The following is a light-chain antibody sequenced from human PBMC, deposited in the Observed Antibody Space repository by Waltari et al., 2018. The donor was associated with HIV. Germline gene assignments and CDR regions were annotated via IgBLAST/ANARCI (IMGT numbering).Light chain of an antibody. V-gene: IGLV3-10*01. Sequence: SYELTQPPSVSVSPGQTARITCSGAALAQKYAYWYQQKSGQAPVLVIYEDTKRPSGSPDRVSGSRSGAMATLTISGAQLEDEGDYYCYSTDSSGYLFVFGTGTKVTVL. CDR1: ALAQKY. CDR2: EDT. CDR3: YSTDSSGYLFV. J-gene: IGLJ1*01.